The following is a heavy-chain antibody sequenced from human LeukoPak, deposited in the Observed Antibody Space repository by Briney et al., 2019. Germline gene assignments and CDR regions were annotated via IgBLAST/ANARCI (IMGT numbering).Heavy chain of an antibody. Sequence: PGGSLRLSCAASGFTFSDYYMSWIRQAPGKGLEWVSYISSSGSTIYYADSVKGRFTISRDNSKNTLYLQMNSLRAEDTAVYYCAKLPEHNWGSFDYWGQGTLVTVSS. V-gene: IGHV3-11*01. J-gene: IGHJ4*02. D-gene: IGHD7-27*01. CDR2: ISSSGSTI. CDR1: GFTFSDYY. CDR3: AKLPEHNWGSFDY.